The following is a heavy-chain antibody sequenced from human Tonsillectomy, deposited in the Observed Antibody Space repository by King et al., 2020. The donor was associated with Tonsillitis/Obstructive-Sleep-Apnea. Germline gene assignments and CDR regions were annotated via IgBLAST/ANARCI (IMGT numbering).Heavy chain of an antibody. Sequence: VQLVESGGGVVQPGRSLRLSCAASGFTFSSYGMHWVRQAPGKGLEWVAVIWYDGSNKYYADSVKGQFTISRDNSKNTLYLQMNSLRAEDTAVYYCARGYSSPLYYFDYWGQGTLVTVSS. CDR1: GFTFSSYG. CDR3: ARGYSSPLYYFDY. D-gene: IGHD6-19*01. V-gene: IGHV3-33*01. J-gene: IGHJ4*02. CDR2: IWYDGSNK.